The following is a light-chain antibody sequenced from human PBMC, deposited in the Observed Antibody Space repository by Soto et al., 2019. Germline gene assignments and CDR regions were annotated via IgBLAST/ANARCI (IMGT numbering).Light chain of an antibody. CDR2: EVT. J-gene: IGLJ1*01. Sequence: QSVLTQPPSASGSPGQSVTISCTGTNSDVGSYNLVSWFQQHPGKAPKLVIYEVTKRPSGVPDRFSGSKSGTSASLAISGLRSDDEADYFCATWDDSLNGFYVFGNGTKVTVL. CDR3: ATWDDSLNGFYV. V-gene: IGLV2-8*01. CDR1: NSDVGSYNL.